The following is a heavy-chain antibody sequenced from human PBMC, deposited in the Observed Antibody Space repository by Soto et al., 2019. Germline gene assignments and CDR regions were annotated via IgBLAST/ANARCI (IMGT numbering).Heavy chain of an antibody. CDR3: ASHPYGQPDYNWFDP. Sequence: SVKASSEEFGYTYTSNYMHSVRQAPGQGLEWMGIINPSGGSTSYAQKFQGRVTMTRDTSTSTVYMELSSLRSEDTAVYYCASHPYGQPDYNWFDPWGQGTLVTVSS. CDR1: GYTYTSNY. D-gene: IGHD3-3*01. CDR2: INPSGGST. V-gene: IGHV1-46*03. J-gene: IGHJ5*02.